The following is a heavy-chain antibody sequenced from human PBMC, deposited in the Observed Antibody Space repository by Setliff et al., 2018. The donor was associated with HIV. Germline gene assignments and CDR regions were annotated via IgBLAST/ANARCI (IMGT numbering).Heavy chain of an antibody. CDR2: VYASAYS. CDR3: ARHVHLPTYYYDSSGYDHSLDAFDL. D-gene: IGHD3-22*01. J-gene: IGHJ3*01. CDR1: GDSIGDYY. V-gene: IGHV4-4*07. Sequence: SETLSLTCTISGDSIGDYYWNWIRQPAGQGLEWIGRVYASAYSNDNPSLKSRVTMSVDMSQNQISLKLRSVTAADTAVYYCARHVHLPTYYYDSSGYDHSLDAFDLWGQGTMVTVSS.